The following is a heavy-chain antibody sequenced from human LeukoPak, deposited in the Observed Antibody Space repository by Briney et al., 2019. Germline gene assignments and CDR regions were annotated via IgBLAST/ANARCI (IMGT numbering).Heavy chain of an antibody. CDR2: ITSRGNI. D-gene: IGHD3-10*01. J-gene: IGHJ4*02. Sequence: GGSLRLSCAASGFTFSTYSMNWVRQAPGKGLEWVSSITSRGNIYYADSVKGRFTISRDNARDSLFLQMNRLRAEDTAVCYCARDPGAGDYWGQGTLVTVSS. V-gene: IGHV3-21*01. CDR1: GFTFSTYS. CDR3: ARDPGAGDY.